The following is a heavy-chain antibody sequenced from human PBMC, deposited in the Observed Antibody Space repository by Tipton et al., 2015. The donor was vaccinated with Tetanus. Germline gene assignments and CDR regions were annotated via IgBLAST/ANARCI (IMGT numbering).Heavy chain of an antibody. J-gene: IGHJ5*02. V-gene: IGHV4-61*01. CDR2: ILYGAST. Sequence: TLSLTCTVFGGSVSSGSYYWAWIRQPPGKGLEYIGYILYGASTHYNPSLKSRVAVSADPSQNQFSLNLTSVTAADTAMYYCARDQGGGRVVRLNWFDPWGQGTLVTVSS. D-gene: IGHD6-6*01. CDR3: ARDQGGGRVVRLNWFDP. CDR1: GGSVSSGSYY.